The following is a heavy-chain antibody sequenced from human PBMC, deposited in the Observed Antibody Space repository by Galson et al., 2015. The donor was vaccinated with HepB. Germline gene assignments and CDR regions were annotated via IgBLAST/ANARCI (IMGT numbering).Heavy chain of an antibody. Sequence: SLRLSCAASEFTVSNNYMSWVRQAPGKGPEWVSLIYSNGNTRYADSVRGRFTISRDNSKNTLYLQMNSLTAEDTAVYYCTRRWQWGQGTLVIVSS. D-gene: IGHD5-24*01. J-gene: IGHJ4*02. V-gene: IGHV3-53*01. CDR3: TRRWQ. CDR2: IYSNGNT. CDR1: EFTVSNNY.